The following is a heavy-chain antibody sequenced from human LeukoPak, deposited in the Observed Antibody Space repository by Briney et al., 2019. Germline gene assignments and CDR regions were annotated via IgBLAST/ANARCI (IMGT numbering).Heavy chain of an antibody. V-gene: IGHV1-69*01. CDR2: IIPIFGTA. Sequence: SVKVSCKASGGTFSSYAISWVRQAPGQGLEWMGGIIPIFGTANYAQKFQGRVTITADESTSTADMELSSLRSEDTAVYYCARDSPSSHYYGSGSYYGDAFNIWGQGTMVTVSS. D-gene: IGHD3-10*01. CDR1: GGTFSSYA. J-gene: IGHJ3*02. CDR3: ARDSPSSHYYGSGSYYGDAFNI.